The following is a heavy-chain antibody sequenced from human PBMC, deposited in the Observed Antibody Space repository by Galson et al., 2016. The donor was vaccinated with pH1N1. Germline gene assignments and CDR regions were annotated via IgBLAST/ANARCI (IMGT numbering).Heavy chain of an antibody. CDR1: GYTFTGYY. J-gene: IGHJ3*01. D-gene: IGHD3-10*01. V-gene: IGHV1-2*02. CDR2: IIPNSGDT. CDR3: VRELGGGTFDV. Sequence: SVKVSCKASGYTFTGYYMHWVRQAPGQGLEWMGLIIPNSGDTNYAKKFQGRVTMTRDTSISAAYMELTRLTSDDTAVYYCVRELGGGTFDVWGQGTMVTVSS.